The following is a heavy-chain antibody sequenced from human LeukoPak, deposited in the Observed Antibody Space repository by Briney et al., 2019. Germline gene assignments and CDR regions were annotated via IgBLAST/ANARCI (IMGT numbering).Heavy chain of an antibody. V-gene: IGHV3-7*05. D-gene: IGHD6-6*01. CDR2: IKEDGSEK. CDR3: ARIGYRSSTFDY. J-gene: IGHJ4*02. CDR1: GFTFSMYW. Sequence: PGGPLRLSCAASGFTFSMYWMSWVRHAPGKGLERVANIKEDGSEKYYVDSVKGRFTVSRDNTKNSLYLQMNSLRVEDTAVYYCARIGYRSSTFDYWGRGNAVTVSS.